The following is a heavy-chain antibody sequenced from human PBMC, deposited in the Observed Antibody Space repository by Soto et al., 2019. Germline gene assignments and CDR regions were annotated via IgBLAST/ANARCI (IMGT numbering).Heavy chain of an antibody. CDR3: ARGSYDSSGYYPY. CDR1: GGTFSSYT. J-gene: IGHJ4*02. D-gene: IGHD3-22*01. V-gene: IGHV1-69*02. Sequence: SVKVSCKAYGGTFSSYTISWVRQAPGQGLEWMGRIIPILGIANYAQKFQGRVTITADKSTSTAYMELSSLRSEDTAVYYCARGSYDSSGYYPYWGQGTLVTFSS. CDR2: IIPILGIA.